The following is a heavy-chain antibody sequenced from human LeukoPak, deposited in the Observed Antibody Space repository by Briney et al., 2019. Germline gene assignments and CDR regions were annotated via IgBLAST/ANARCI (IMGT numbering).Heavy chain of an antibody. CDR2: ITDSGFTT. CDR3: ANAVFCSSTTCYNPFDQ. Sequence: GGSLRLSCAASGFTFSSYAMSWVRQAPGKGLEWVSGITDSGFTTFYANSVKGRFTISRDNSKNTLYLQMNSLRAEDTAVYYCANAVFCSSTTCYNPFDQWGEGTLVTVSS. J-gene: IGHJ4*02. V-gene: IGHV3-23*01. CDR1: GFTFSSYA. D-gene: IGHD2-2*02.